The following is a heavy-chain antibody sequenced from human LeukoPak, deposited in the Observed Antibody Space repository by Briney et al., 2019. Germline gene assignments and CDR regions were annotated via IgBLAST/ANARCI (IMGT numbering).Heavy chain of an antibody. CDR2: ISGSGGST. D-gene: IGHD2-15*01. V-gene: IGHV3-23*01. J-gene: IGHJ4*02. Sequence: PGGSLRLSCAASGFTFSSYAMSWVRQAPGKGLEWVSAISGSGGSTYYADSMKGRFTISRDNSKNTLYLQMNSLRAEDTAVYYCAKGAKYCSGGSCSTIGWYFDYWGQGTLVTVSS. CDR3: AKGAKYCSGGSCSTIGWYFDY. CDR1: GFTFSSYA.